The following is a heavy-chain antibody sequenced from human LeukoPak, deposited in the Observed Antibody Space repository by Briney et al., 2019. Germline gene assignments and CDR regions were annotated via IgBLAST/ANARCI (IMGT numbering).Heavy chain of an antibody. CDR1: AYTFSNYG. D-gene: IGHD3-10*01. CDR2: ISAYNGNT. V-gene: IGHV1-18*01. CDR3: VRDLDGSGSYYYDY. J-gene: IGHJ4*02. Sequence: ASVKVSCKASAYTFSNYGFNWVRQAPAQGLEWMGWISAYNGNTKYAQKLQGRFTMSTDTSTSTAYMELRCRTSDVTAGYYCVRDLDGSGSYYYDYWGQGTLVTVSS.